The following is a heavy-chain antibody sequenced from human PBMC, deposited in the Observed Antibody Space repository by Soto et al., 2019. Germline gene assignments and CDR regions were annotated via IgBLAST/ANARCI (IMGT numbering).Heavy chain of an antibody. J-gene: IGHJ4*02. D-gene: IGHD2-15*01. CDR2: IYPGDSDT. CDR1: GYSFTSYW. CDR3: ARGFCSGGSCYSGYYFDY. V-gene: IGHV5-51*01. Sequence: GESLKISCTGSGYSFTSYWIGWVRQMPGKGLEWMGIIYPGDSDTSYSPSFKGRAPISANKSISTASLRWSSLKAWDTAMYYCARGFCSGGSCYSGYYFDYGGQGTLVTVSS.